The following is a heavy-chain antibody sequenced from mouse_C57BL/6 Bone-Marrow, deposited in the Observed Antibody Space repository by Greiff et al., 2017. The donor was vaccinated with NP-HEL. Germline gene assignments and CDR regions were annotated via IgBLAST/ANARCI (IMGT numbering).Heavy chain of an antibody. CDR1: GFTFSSYA. D-gene: IGHD2-1*01. Sequence: EVQLQESGGGLVKPGGSLKLSCAASGFTFSSYAMSWVRQTPEKRLEWVATISDGGSYTYYPDNVKGRFTISRDNAKNNLYLQMSHLKSEDTAMYYCAREGGRNSWFAYWGQGTLVTVSA. J-gene: IGHJ3*01. CDR2: ISDGGSYT. CDR3: AREGGRNSWFAY. V-gene: IGHV5-4*01.